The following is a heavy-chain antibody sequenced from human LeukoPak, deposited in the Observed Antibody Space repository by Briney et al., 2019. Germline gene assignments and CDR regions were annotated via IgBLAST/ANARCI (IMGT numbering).Heavy chain of an antibody. V-gene: IGHV3-13*01. CDR1: GFTFSDYD. CDR3: ARVAKERVGGVYYFDY. CDR2: IGTAGDT. D-gene: IGHD1-1*01. Sequence: GGSLRLSCAASGFTFSDYDMHWVRQPTGKGLEWVAAIGTAGDTYYTGPVKGRFTISRENAKNSLYLQMNSLRAGDTAVYYCARVAKERVGGVYYFDYWGQGTLVTVSS. J-gene: IGHJ4*02.